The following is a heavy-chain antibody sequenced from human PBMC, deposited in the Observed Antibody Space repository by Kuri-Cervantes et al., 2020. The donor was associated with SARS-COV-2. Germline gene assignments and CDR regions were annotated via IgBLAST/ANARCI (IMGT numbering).Heavy chain of an antibody. Sequence: GGSLRLSCAASGLSVFNKYMSWVRQAPGKGLEWVSIIYDSGSTYYRDSVKGRFTVSSDSSKNTLSLQMNSLRVEDTAVYYCAMEKGPSGGAIAYWGQGTLVTVSS. D-gene: IGHD6-19*01. CDR2: IYDSGST. CDR1: GLSVFNKY. CDR3: AMEKGPSGGAIAY. J-gene: IGHJ4*02. V-gene: IGHV3-53*01.